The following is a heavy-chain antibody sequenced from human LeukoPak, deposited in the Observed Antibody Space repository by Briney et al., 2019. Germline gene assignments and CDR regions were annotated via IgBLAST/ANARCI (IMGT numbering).Heavy chain of an antibody. D-gene: IGHD6-19*01. CDR1: GFSFTFSHYN. CDR2: ISSSSSTI. V-gene: IGHV3-48*01. J-gene: IGHJ5*02. CDR3: ARSLGSGWYL. Sequence: GGSLTLSCAASGFSFTFSHYNMHWVRQAPGKGLEWVSYISSSSSTIYYADSVKGRFTISRDNAKNSLYLQMNSLRAEDTAVYYSARSLGSGWYLWGQGALVTVSS.